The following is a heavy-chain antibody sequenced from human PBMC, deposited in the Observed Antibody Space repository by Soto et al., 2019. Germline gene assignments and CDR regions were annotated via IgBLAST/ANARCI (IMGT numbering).Heavy chain of an antibody. CDR2: ISFDGNYQ. Sequence: QVQLVESGGGVVQPGRSLRLSCAASGFTFSSYAIHWVRQAPGKGLEWVTVISFDGNYQYYADSVKGRFTISRDNSKNTLYLQRNSLRAEDTAVYYCAKCAVEEFQEYHVPYHRYYGMDVWGQGSTVTVSS. V-gene: IGHV3-30*18. D-gene: IGHD2-2*02. CDR1: GFTFSSYA. CDR3: AKCAVEEFQEYHVPYHRYYGMDV. J-gene: IGHJ6*02.